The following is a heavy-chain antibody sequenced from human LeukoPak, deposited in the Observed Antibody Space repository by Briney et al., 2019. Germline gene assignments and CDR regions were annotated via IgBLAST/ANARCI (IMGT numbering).Heavy chain of an antibody. CDR2: ISYSGSA. CDR3: ATETECSGGTCYSYGWFDP. CDR1: GGSVSSGLNK. V-gene: IGHV4-61*01. D-gene: IGHD2-15*01. Sequence: PSETLSLTCTVSGGSVSSGLNKWSWIRQPPGKGLEWIGDISYSGSATYNPSLRSRATISVDTSTNQFSLTLGSVTAADTAVYYCATETECSGGTCYSYGWFDPWGQGTQVIVSS. J-gene: IGHJ5*02.